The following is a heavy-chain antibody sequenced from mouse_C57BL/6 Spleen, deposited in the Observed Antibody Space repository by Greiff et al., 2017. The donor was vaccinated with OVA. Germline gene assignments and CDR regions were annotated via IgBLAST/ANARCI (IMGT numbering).Heavy chain of an antibody. CDR3: ARFITTVVARFDY. CDR2: INPNNGGT. J-gene: IGHJ2*01. D-gene: IGHD1-1*01. V-gene: IGHV1-26*01. CDR1: GYTFTDYY. Sequence: VQLQQSGPELVKPGASVKISCKASGYTFTDYYMNWVKQSHGKSLEWIGDINPNNGGTSYNQKFKGKATLTVDKSSSTAYMELRSLTSEDSAVYYCARFITTVVARFDYWGQGTTLTVSS.